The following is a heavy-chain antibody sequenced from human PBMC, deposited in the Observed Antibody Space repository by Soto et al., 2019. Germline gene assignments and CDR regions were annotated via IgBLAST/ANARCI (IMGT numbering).Heavy chain of an antibody. CDR3: AKDIARAYGSGSYAFDY. CDR2: ISGSGGST. CDR1: GFTFSSYA. J-gene: IGHJ4*02. Sequence: GSLRLSCAASGFTFSSYAMSWVRQAPGKGLEWVSAISGSGGSTYYADSVKGRFTISRDNSKNTLYLQMNSLRAEDTAVYYCAKDIARAYGSGSYAFDYWGQGTLVTVSS. D-gene: IGHD3-10*01. V-gene: IGHV3-23*01.